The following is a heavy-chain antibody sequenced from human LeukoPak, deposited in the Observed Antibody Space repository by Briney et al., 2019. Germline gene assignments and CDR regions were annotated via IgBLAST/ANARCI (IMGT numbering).Heavy chain of an antibody. Sequence: GGSLRLSCGASGFTFSTYGMSWFRQAPGKGLEWVSTITGSGISTYYADSVKGRFTISRDNAKNTLNLQMNSLRAEDAAVYYCARDLGQYYDTSDNWFDPWGQGTLVTVSS. CDR2: ITGSGIST. J-gene: IGHJ5*02. D-gene: IGHD3-22*01. CDR1: GFTFSTYG. CDR3: ARDLGQYYDTSDNWFDP. V-gene: IGHV3-23*01.